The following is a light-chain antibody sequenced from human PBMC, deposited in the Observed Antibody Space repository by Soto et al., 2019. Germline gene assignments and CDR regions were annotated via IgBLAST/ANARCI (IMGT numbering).Light chain of an antibody. Sequence: SVLTQPPSASGSPGQSVAISCTGTSSDVGGYNYVSWYQQHPGKAPKLMIYEVNKRPSGVLDRFSGSKSGNTASLTVSGLQAEDEADYYCSSYAGSSNVFGTGTKVTVL. V-gene: IGLV2-8*01. CDR1: SSDVGGYNY. CDR2: EVN. CDR3: SSYAGSSNV. J-gene: IGLJ1*01.